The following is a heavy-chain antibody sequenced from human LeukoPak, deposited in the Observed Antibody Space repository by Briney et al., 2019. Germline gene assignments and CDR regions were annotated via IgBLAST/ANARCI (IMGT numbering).Heavy chain of an antibody. CDR1: GFTFSTCA. V-gene: IGHV3-23*01. CDR3: AKVRTYFYHGLDV. D-gene: IGHD1-14*01. CDR2: ISGTTSGT. J-gene: IGHJ6*02. Sequence: PGGSLRLSRAASGFTFSTCAMSWVRQAPGKGLEWVSGISGTTSGTYYADSVKGRFTISRDNSKNTLFLQVNSLRAEDTAVYYCAKVRTYFYHGLDVWGQGTTVTVSS.